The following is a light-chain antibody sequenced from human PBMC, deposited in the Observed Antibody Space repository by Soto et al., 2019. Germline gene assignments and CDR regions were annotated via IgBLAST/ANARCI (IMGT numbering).Light chain of an antibody. J-gene: IGLJ1*01. CDR1: SSDY. Sequence: QSVLTQPASVSGSPGQSITISCTGTSSDYVSWYQQHPGKAPKFLVSEVSNRPSGISNRFSSSKSGNTASLTISALQADDAADYYCSSYTSSSTYVFGTGTK. V-gene: IGLV2-14*01. CDR2: EVS. CDR3: SSYTSSSTYV.